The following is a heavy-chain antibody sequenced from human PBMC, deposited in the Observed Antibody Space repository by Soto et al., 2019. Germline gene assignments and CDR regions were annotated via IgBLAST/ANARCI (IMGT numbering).Heavy chain of an antibody. CDR1: GGTFSSYA. CDR2: IIPIFGTA. D-gene: IGHD6-19*01. V-gene: IGHV1-69*12. CDR3: ASVGRGQGSSGVDY. Sequence: QVQLVQSGAEVKKPGSSVKVSCKASGGTFSSYAISWVRQAPGQGLEWMGGIIPIFGTANYAQKFQGRVTITADESTSTAYRELSSLRSEDTAVYYCASVGRGQGSSGVDYWGQGTLVTVSS. J-gene: IGHJ4*02.